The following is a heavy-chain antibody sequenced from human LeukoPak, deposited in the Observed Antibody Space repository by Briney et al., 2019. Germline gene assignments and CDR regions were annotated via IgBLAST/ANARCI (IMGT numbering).Heavy chain of an antibody. J-gene: IGHJ4*02. CDR3: ARDARDHRLTMGSVAIDY. CDR1: GFTFSSYS. V-gene: IGHV3-21*01. CDR2: ISSSSSYI. Sequence: PGGSLRLSCAASGFTFSSYSMNWVRQAPGKGLEWVSSISSSSSYIYYADSVKGRFTISRDNAKNSLYLQMNSLRAEDTAVYYCARDARDHRLTMGSVAIDYRGQGTLVTVSS. D-gene: IGHD3-10*01.